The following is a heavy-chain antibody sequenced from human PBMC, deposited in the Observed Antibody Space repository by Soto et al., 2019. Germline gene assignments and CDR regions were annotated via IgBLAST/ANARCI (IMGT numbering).Heavy chain of an antibody. Sequence: EVQLLESGGGLVQPGGSLRLSCAASGFTFSSYAMSWVRQAPGKGLEWVSAISGSGGSTYYADSVKGRFTISRDNSKNTLYLQMNSLRAEDTAVYYCAKGVSILYPGGGAFDIWGQGTMVTVSS. CDR1: GFTFSSYA. CDR2: ISGSGGST. V-gene: IGHV3-23*01. CDR3: AKGVSILYPGGGAFDI. J-gene: IGHJ3*02. D-gene: IGHD2-15*01.